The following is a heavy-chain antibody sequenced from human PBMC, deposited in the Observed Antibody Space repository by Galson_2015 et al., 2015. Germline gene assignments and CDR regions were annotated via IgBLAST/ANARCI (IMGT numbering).Heavy chain of an antibody. CDR3: AREGGDSSY. V-gene: IGHV4-31*11. CDR1: VGFINCGGSS. CDR2: ITYSGNT. D-gene: IGHD3-22*01. J-gene: IGHJ4*02. Sequence: TLFLSCAVSVGFINCGGSSWSWTRENRGEGVARIGYITYSGNTYYNPSVKSRVAISLDTSKNQLSLKLSTVNAADTAVYYCAREGGDSSYWGQGTPVTVSS.